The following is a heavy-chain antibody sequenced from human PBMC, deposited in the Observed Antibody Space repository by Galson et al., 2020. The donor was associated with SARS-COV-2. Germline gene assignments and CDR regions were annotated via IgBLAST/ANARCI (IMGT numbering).Heavy chain of an antibody. D-gene: IGHD4-17*01. CDR3: AKDKGNDYGDQLDY. J-gene: IGHJ4*02. CDR1: GFTFSRYA. CDR2: ISASGTIT. V-gene: IGHV3-23*01. Sequence: GGSLRLSCVGFGFTFSRYAMSWVRQAPGKGLEWVSSISASGTITYHADSVKGRFTISRDNSRNTLYLQMNSLRGEDTALYYCAKDKGNDYGDQLDYWGQGTLVSVSS.